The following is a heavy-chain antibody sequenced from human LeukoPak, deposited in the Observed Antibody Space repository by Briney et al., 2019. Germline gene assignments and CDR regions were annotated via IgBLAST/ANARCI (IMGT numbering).Heavy chain of an antibody. CDR2: ISGSGGST. D-gene: IGHD3-16*01. Sequence: GGSLRLSCAASGFTFSSYAMSWVRQAPGKGLEWVSTISGSGGSTYYADSVKGRFTISRDNSKNTLFLQMNSLRAEDTAVYYCAKDIWGASTDYWGQGTLVTVSS. V-gene: IGHV3-23*01. CDR3: AKDIWGASTDY. J-gene: IGHJ4*02. CDR1: GFTFSSYA.